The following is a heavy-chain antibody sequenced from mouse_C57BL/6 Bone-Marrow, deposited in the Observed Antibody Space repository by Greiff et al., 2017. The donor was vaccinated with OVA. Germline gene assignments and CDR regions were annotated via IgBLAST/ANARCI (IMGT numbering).Heavy chain of an antibody. D-gene: IGHD2-2*01. CDR2: IYPGSGNI. Sequence: VQLVESGAELVRPGASVKLSCKASGYTFTDYYISWVKQRPGQGLEWIARIYPGSGNIYYNETFKGKATLTAEKSSSTAYMQLSSLTSDDSAVYFCARSERLRDYFDYWGQGTTLTVSS. CDR1: GYTFTDYY. V-gene: IGHV1-76*01. CDR3: ARSERLRDYFDY. J-gene: IGHJ2*01.